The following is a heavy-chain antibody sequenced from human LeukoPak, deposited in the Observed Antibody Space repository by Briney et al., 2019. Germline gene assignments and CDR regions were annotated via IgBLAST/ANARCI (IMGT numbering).Heavy chain of an antibody. V-gene: IGHV4-34*01. CDR1: GGSFSGYY. D-gene: IGHD6-13*01. J-gene: IGHJ4*02. CDR2: INHSGST. Sequence: SETLSLTCGVYGGSFSGYYWSWIRQLPGKGLEWIGEINHSGSTNYNPSLKSRVTMSVDTSKNQFSLKLSSVTAADTAVYYCARPIEAYSSSWFFDYWGQGTLVTVSS. CDR3: ARPIEAYSSSWFFDY.